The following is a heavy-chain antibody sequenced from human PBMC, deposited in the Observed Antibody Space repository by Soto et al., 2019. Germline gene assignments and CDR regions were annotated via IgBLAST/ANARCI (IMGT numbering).Heavy chain of an antibody. CDR2: ISTYNVDT. J-gene: IGHJ4*02. CDR3: VRGGFAYGYLDY. V-gene: IGHV1-18*01. CDR1: GYTFSSYG. D-gene: IGHD5-18*01. Sequence: ASVKVSCKPSGYTFSSYGIVWVLQAPGQGLEWMGWISTYNVDTKYADKFQGRLTMSSDTSTTTAFMELRRLRSDDTAVYYCVRGGFAYGYLDYWGQGILVTVS.